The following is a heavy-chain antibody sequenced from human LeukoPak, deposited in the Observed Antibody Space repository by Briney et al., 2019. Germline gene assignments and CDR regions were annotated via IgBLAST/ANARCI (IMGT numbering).Heavy chain of an antibody. V-gene: IGHV4-59*01. J-gene: IGHJ5*02. Sequence: SETLSLTCTVSGGSISSYYWSWIRQPPGKGLEWIGYIYYSGSTNYNPSLKSRVTISVDTSKNQFSLKLSSVTAADTAVYYCARTEFAGYCSGGSCYEIGWFDPWGQGTLVTVSS. CDR2: IYYSGST. D-gene: IGHD2-15*01. CDR1: GGSISSYY. CDR3: ARTEFAGYCSGGSCYEIGWFDP.